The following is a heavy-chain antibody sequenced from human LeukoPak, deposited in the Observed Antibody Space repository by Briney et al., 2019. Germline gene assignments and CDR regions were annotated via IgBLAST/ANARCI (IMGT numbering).Heavy chain of an antibody. CDR3: ARDAYDSSGPHYY. CDR1: GYTFTIYG. CDR2: ISAYNGNT. D-gene: IGHD3-22*01. V-gene: IGHV1-18*01. J-gene: IGHJ4*02. Sequence: GASVTVSFRASGYTFTIYGISWVRQAPGQGREWMGWISAYNGNTNYAQKLQGRVTMTTDTSTSTAYMELRSLRSDDTAVYYCARDAYDSSGPHYYWGQGTLVTVSS.